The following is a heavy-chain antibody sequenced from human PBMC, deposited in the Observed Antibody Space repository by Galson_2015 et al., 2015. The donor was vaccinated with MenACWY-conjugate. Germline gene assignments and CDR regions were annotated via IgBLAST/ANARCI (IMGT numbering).Heavy chain of an antibody. V-gene: IGHV3-21*01. D-gene: IGHD6-13*01. CDR2: ISTSSSYS. Sequence: SLRLSCAASGFSFSNYNMNWVRQAPGQGLEWVSVISTSSSYSYYADTGECRFSISRDNAKISLYLQMNRLRAEDTAVYYCARGSSWYDYWGQGTLVTVSS. CDR1: GFSFSNYN. CDR3: ARGSSWYDY. J-gene: IGHJ4*02.